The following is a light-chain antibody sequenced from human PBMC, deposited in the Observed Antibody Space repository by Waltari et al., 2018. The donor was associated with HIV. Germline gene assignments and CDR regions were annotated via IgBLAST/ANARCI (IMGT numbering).Light chain of an antibody. CDR3: MQSLQTPA. V-gene: IGKV2-28*01. J-gene: IGKJ1*01. CDR2: LAS. Sequence: DIALVQAPVSLSVSPGKSTSLSCRSSQSLLKTNGYSYLDWYLQKPGQSPQLLIYLASTRAPGVPDRFNGRGSGTDFTLTISRVQPEDVGVFYCMQSLQTPAFGQGTRMEI. CDR1: QSLLKTNGYSY.